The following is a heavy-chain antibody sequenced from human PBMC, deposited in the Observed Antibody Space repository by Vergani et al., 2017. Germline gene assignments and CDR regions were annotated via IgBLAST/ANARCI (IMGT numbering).Heavy chain of an antibody. D-gene: IGHD6-19*01. V-gene: IGHV3-64D*06. CDR3: VKWSYSSGPGQLDAFDI. Sequence: EVQLVESGGGLVQPGGSLRLSCSASGFTFSSYAMHWVRQAPGKGLEYVSAISSNGGSTYYADSVKGRFTISRDNSKNTLYLQMSSLRAEDTAVYYCVKWSYSSGPGQLDAFDIWGQGTMVTVSS. CDR1: GFTFSSYA. CDR2: ISSNGGST. J-gene: IGHJ3*02.